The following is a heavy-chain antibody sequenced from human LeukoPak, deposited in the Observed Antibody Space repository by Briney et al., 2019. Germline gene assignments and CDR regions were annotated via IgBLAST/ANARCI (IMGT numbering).Heavy chain of an antibody. Sequence: GASVKVSCKASGGTFSSYAISWVRQAPGQGLEWMGGIIPIFGTANYAQKFQGRVTITADESTSTAYMELSSLRSEDTAVYYCARSGGHYDYVWGTLDYWGQGTLVTVSS. J-gene: IGHJ4*02. D-gene: IGHD3-16*01. CDR2: IIPIFGTA. V-gene: IGHV1-69*01. CDR1: GGTFSSYA. CDR3: ARSGGHYDYVWGTLDY.